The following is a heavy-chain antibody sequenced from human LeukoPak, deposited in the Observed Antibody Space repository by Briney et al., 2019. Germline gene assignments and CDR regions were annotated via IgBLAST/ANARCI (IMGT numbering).Heavy chain of an antibody. J-gene: IGHJ4*02. V-gene: IGHV3-11*01. CDR2: ISSSGSTI. D-gene: IGHD3-22*01. CDR3: ARDYYYDSSGYYTYYFGY. CDR1: GFTFSDYY. Sequence: GGSLRLSCAASGFTFSDYYMSWIRQAPGKGLEWVSYISSSGSTIYYADSVKGRFTISRDNAKNSLYLQMNSLRAEDTAVYYCARDYYYDSSGYYTYYFGYWGQGTQVTVSS.